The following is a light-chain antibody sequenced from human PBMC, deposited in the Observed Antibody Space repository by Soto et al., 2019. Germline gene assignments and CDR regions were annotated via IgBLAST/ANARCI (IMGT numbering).Light chain of an antibody. J-gene: IGKJ4*01. Sequence: EIVMTQSPVTMSVSPGERVTLSCRASQNVNINLAWYQQRPGQAPRVILYGASNRTSAIPDRFIGSWSGTDFTLTISSLEPDDFALYYCQQYKGWPPLTFVGGTRVYIK. CDR3: QQYKGWPPLT. CDR1: QNVNIN. V-gene: IGKV3D-15*01. CDR2: GAS.